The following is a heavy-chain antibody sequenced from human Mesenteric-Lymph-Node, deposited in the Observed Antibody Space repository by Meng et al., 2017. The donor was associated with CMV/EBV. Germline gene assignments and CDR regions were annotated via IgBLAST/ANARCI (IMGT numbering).Heavy chain of an antibody. V-gene: IGHV3-66*01. CDR1: GFTVSSNY. J-gene: IGHJ6*02. D-gene: IGHD2-2*01. CDR2: IYTGGST. CDR3: ASVGYYYGMDV. Sequence: GGSLRLSCAASGFTVSSNYMSWVRQAPGKGLEWVSVIYTGGSTYYADSVKGRFTISRDNAKNSLYLQMNSLRAEDTAVYYCASVGYYYGMDVWGQGATVTVSS.